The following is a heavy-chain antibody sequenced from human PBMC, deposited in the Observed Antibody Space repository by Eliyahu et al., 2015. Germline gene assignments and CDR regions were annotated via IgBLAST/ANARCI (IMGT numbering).Heavy chain of an antibody. CDR2: IYYSGST. CDR3: ARGPIQLWLGVSFDI. V-gene: IGHV4-39*01. D-gene: IGHD5-18*01. Sequence: QLQLQESGPGLVKPSETLSLTCTVSGGSISXSSYYWGWIRQPPGXGLEWIGSIYYSGSTYYNPSLKSRVTISVDTSKNQFSLKLSSVTAADTAVYYCARGPIQLWLGVSFDIWGQGTMVTVSS. J-gene: IGHJ3*02. CDR1: GGSISXSSYY.